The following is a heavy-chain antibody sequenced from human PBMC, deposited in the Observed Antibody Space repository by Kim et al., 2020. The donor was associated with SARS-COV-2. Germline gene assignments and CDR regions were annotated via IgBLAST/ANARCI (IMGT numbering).Heavy chain of an antibody. D-gene: IGHD3-9*01. J-gene: IGHJ6*03. V-gene: IGHV4-61*01. CDR3: ARGLLLRYFDSTYYYYMDV. Sequence: SETLSLTCTVSGGSVSSGSYYWSWIRQPPGKGLEWIGYIYYSGSTNFNPSLKSRVTISVDTSKNQFSLKLSSVTAADTAVYYCARGLLLRYFDSTYYYYMDVWGNGTSVTVSS. CDR1: GGSVSSGSYY. CDR2: IYYSGST.